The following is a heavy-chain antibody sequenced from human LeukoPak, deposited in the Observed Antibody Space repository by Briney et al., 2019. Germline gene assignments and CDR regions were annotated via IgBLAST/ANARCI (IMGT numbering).Heavy chain of an antibody. Sequence: SETLSLTCIVSGGSINTGDYYWSWTRQPPGKGLEWIGYIYYNGNTYYNPSLKTRLTLSVDPSKNQFSLQVNSVTAADTAVYYCARGYDFWSGYYYYYIDVWGNGTTVTVSS. J-gene: IGHJ6*03. CDR2: IYYNGNT. V-gene: IGHV4-30-4*01. D-gene: IGHD3-3*01. CDR1: GGSINTGDYY. CDR3: ARGYDFWSGYYYYYIDV.